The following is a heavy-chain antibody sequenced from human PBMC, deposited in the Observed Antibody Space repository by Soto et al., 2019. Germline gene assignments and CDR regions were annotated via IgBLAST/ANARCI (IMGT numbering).Heavy chain of an antibody. J-gene: IGHJ6*02. CDR3: ARVDNYGDDLYYYYGMDV. CDR1: GFTFSSYE. V-gene: IGHV3-48*03. D-gene: IGHD4-17*01. CDR2: ISSSGSTI. Sequence: QPGGSLRLSCAASGFTFSSYEMNWVRQAPGKGLEWVSYISSSGSTIYYADSVKGRFTISRDNAKNSLYLQMNSLRAEDTAVYYCARVDNYGDDLYYYYGMDVWGQGTTVTVSS.